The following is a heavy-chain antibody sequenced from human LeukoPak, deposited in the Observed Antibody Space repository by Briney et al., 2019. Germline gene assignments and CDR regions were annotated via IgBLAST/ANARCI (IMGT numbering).Heavy chain of an antibody. D-gene: IGHD1-1*01. Sequence: GESLKISCKCFGYAFSSHWIGWVRQKPGEGLEWMGITYPDDSDTRYSPSFQGHVTISADKSISTAYMQWSSLMASDNAIYYCARHSNWNHIDYWGQGTLVTVSS. V-gene: IGHV5-51*01. J-gene: IGHJ4*02. CDR1: GYAFSSHW. CDR2: TYPDDSDT. CDR3: ARHSNWNHIDY.